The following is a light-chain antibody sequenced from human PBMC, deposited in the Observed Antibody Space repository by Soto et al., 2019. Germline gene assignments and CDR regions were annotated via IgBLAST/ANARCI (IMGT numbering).Light chain of an antibody. V-gene: IGKV1-39*01. Sequence: DTQMTQSQSSLSASVGDRVTITCRASQSISSHLNWYQQKPGKAPQLLIYEASSLQGGVPSRFSGSGSGTDFTLTISRLQADDFAIYYCQQRYSMPLTFGPG. CDR2: EAS. CDR3: QQRYSMPLT. CDR1: QSISSH. J-gene: IGKJ3*01.